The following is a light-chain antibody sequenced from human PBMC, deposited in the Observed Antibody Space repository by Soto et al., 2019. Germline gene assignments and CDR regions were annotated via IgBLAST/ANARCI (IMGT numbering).Light chain of an antibody. J-gene: IGLJ2*01. CDR1: SGHSSYA. V-gene: IGLV4-69*01. Sequence: QSVLTQSPSASASLGASVKLTCTLSSGHSSYAIAWHQQQPEKGPRYLMKLNSDGSHSKGDGITDRFSGPSSGAERYLTISSLQSEHEADYYCQTWGTGYVVFGGGTQLTVL. CDR2: LNSDGSH. CDR3: QTWGTGYVV.